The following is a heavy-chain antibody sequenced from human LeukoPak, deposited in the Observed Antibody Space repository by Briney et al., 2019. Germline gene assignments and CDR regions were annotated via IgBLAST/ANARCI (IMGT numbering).Heavy chain of an antibody. Sequence: GASVKVSCKASGYTFTSYYMHWVRQAPGQGREWMGIINPSGGSTSYAQKFQGRVTMTRDVSTSTVYMELSSLRSEDTAVYYCARVGRWLQSFDYWGQGTLVTVSS. CDR3: ARVGRWLQSFDY. D-gene: IGHD5-24*01. V-gene: IGHV1-46*01. CDR1: GYTFTSYY. CDR2: INPSGGST. J-gene: IGHJ4*02.